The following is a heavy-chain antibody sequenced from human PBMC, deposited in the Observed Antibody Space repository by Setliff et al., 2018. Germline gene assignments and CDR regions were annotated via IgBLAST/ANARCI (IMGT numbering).Heavy chain of an antibody. J-gene: IGHJ4*02. D-gene: IGHD1-26*01. CDR3: VRDVAGGSHATYFDY. CDR2: VTTTGGFT. Sequence: GGSLRLSCEGSGFIFSNYFMSWFRQAPGKGLEWLSYVTTTGGFTKEADSVRGRFSVSRDNSKKSVYLQINDLRAEDTAVYYCVRDVAGGSHATYFDYWGQGTLVTVSS. CDR1: GFIFSNYF. V-gene: IGHV3-11*06.